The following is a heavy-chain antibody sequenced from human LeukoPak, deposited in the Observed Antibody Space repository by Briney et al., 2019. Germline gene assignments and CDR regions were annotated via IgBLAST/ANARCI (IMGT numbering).Heavy chain of an antibody. Sequence: PGGSLRLSCAASGFSLSSHWLHWVRQAPGKGLVWVSRINPDGSSTSYADSVKGRFTISRDNAKNTLYLQMNSLRAEDTAVYYCTRDIALVVTWNAMDVWGQGTSVTVSS. D-gene: IGHD2-8*02. V-gene: IGHV3-74*01. CDR1: GFSLSSHW. CDR3: TRDIALVVTWNAMDV. J-gene: IGHJ6*02. CDR2: INPDGSST.